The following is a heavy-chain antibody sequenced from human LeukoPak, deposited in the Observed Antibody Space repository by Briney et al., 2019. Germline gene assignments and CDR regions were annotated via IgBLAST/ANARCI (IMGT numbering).Heavy chain of an antibody. D-gene: IGHD3-10*01. CDR1: GGSFSGYY. V-gene: IGHV4-34*01. CDR2: INQSGST. CDR3: ARAHYYGSGSYYMIAY. Sequence: SETLSLTCAAYGGSFSGYYWSWIRQPPGKGLEWIGEINQSGSTNYNPSLKSRVTISVDTSKNQFSLRLNSVTAADTAVYYCARAHYYGSGSYYMIAYWGQGTLVTVSS. J-gene: IGHJ4*02.